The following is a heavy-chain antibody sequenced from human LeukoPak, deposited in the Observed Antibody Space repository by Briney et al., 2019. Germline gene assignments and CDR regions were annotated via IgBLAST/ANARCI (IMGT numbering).Heavy chain of an antibody. D-gene: IGHD3-10*01. J-gene: IGHJ4*02. CDR3: ARMGLYGSGSDY. Sequence: SETLSLTCTVSGGSISSYYWSWVRHPPGKGQEWIGYIYYSGSTNYNPSLKSRVTISVDTYKTQFSLKLSSVTAADTAVYYCARMGLYGSGSDYWGQGTLVTVSS. V-gene: IGHV4-59*01. CDR1: GGSISSYY. CDR2: IYYSGST.